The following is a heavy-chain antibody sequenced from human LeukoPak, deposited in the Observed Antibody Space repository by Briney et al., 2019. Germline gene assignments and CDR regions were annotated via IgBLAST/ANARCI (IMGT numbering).Heavy chain of an antibody. CDR3: ASCKGSDYGDLCMDV. Sequence: ASVKVSCMASGGTFSSYAISWVRQAPGQGLEWMGGIIPIFGTANYAQKFQGRVTITADKSTSTAYMELSSLRSEDTAVYYCASCKGSDYGDLCMDVWGKGTTVTVSS. J-gene: IGHJ6*04. V-gene: IGHV1-69*06. CDR2: IIPIFGTA. D-gene: IGHD4-17*01. CDR1: GGTFSSYA.